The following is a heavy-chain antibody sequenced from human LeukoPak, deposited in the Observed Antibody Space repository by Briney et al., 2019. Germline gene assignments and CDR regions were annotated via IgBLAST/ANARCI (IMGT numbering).Heavy chain of an antibody. CDR1: GFTLSSYA. CDR2: ISGGGDST. CDR3: AKVRYYGSGSYYPPFDS. D-gene: IGHD3-10*01. Sequence: GGSLRLSCAASGFTLSSYAMSWVRQAPGKGLEWVSVISGGGDSTYCADSVKGRFTISRDNSKNTLYLQMNSLRAEDTAVYYCAKVRYYGSGSYYPPFDSWGQGTLVTVSS. V-gene: IGHV3-23*01. J-gene: IGHJ4*02.